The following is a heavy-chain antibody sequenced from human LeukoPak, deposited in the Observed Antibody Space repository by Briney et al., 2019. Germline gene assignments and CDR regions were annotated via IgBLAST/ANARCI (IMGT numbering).Heavy chain of an antibody. CDR2: IYYSGST. V-gene: IGHV4-59*01. CDR3: ARNRDSSSWHYWFDP. D-gene: IGHD6-13*01. Sequence: PPETLSLTCTVSGGSISSYYWSWIRQPPGKGLEWIGYIYYSGSTNYNPSLKSRVTISVDTSKNQFSLKLSSVTAADTAVYYCARNRDSSSWHYWFDPWGQGTLVTVSS. CDR1: GGSISSYY. J-gene: IGHJ5*02.